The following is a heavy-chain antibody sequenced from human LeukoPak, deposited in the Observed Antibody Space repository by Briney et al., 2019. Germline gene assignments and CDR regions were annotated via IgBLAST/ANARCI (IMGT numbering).Heavy chain of an antibody. J-gene: IGHJ4*02. CDR3: ARLSGYCSGGSCRL. D-gene: IGHD2-15*01. V-gene: IGHV1-2*02. CDR1: GYTFTGYY. Sequence: GASVKVSCKASGYTFTGYYMHWVRQAPGQGLEWMGWINPNSGGTNYAQKFQGRVTMTRDTSISTAYMELSRLRSDDTAVYYCARLSGYCSGGSCRLWGQGTLVTVSS. CDR2: INPNSGGT.